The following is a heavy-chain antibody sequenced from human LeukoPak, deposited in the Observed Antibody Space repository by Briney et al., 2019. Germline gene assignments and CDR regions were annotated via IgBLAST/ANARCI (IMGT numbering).Heavy chain of an antibody. CDR1: GFTLSSYS. CDR3: ARRPEIAAASNYYFDY. J-gene: IGHJ4*02. CDR2: ISSSSSYI. Sequence: GGSLRLSCAASGFTLSSYSMNWVRQAPGKGLEWVSSISSSSSYIYYADSVKGRFTISRDNAKNSLYLQMNSLRAEDTAVYYCARRPEIAAASNYYFDYWGQGTLVTVSS. D-gene: IGHD6-13*01. V-gene: IGHV3-21*01.